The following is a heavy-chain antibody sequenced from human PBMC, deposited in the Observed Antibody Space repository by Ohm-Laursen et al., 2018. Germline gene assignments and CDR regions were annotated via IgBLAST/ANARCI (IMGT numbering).Heavy chain of an antibody. CDR2: INTSGST. D-gene: IGHD4-11*01. V-gene: IGHV4-4*07. CDR3: ASETTYMALDH. J-gene: IGHJ4*02. CDR1: GGSISTYF. Sequence: GTLSLTCPVSGGSISTYFWTWIRQSAGKGLEWIGRINTSGSTTYNPSLKSRVTMSVDTSKNQFSLKLSSVTAADTAVYYCASETTYMALDHWGQGTLVTVSS.